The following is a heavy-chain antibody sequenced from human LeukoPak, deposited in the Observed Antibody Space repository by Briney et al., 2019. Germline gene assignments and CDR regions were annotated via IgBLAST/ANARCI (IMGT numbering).Heavy chain of an antibody. Sequence: SETLSLTCAVYGGSFSGYYWSWIRQPPGKGLEWIGYIYYSGTTNYNPSLKSRVTISVDTSKNQFSLKLSSVTAADTAVYYCARVGRSGWLQYWDWGQGTLVTVSS. V-gene: IGHV4-59*01. CDR2: IYYSGTT. D-gene: IGHD5-12*01. J-gene: IGHJ4*02. CDR3: ARVGRSGWLQYWD. CDR1: GGSFSGYY.